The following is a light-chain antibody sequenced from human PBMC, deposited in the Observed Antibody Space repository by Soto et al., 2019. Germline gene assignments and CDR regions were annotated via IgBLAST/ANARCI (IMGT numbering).Light chain of an antibody. J-gene: IGKJ1*01. CDR2: GAS. CDR1: QGISTY. Sequence: DIQLTQSPSFLSASVGDRVTITCRASQGISTYLVWYQQKPGTAPKLLIYGASTLQSGVPSRFSGSGSGTEFTLTISSLQPEDFATYYCQQLNSYPRTFGQGTKVEIK. V-gene: IGKV1-9*01. CDR3: QQLNSYPRT.